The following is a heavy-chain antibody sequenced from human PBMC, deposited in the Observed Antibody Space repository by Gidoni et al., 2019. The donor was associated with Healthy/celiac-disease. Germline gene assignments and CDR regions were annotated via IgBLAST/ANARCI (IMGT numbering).Heavy chain of an antibody. D-gene: IGHD5-12*01. V-gene: IGHV3-30*01. CDR3: ARDGAMATEKNDYYGMDV. CDR1: TFSSYA. Sequence: TFSSYAMHWVRQAPGKGLEWVAVISYDGSNKYYADSVKGRFTISRDNSKNTLYLQMNSLRAEDTAVYYCARDGAMATEKNDYYGMDVWGQGTTVTVSS. J-gene: IGHJ6*02. CDR2: ISYDGSNK.